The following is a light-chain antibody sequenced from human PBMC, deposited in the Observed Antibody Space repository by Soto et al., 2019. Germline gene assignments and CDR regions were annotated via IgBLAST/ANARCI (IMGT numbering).Light chain of an antibody. Sequence: EIVLTQSPATLSLSQGERARLSCRASQSVSTFLAWFQQKPGQPPRLLIYNASNRTTGIPARFSGSGSGTDFTLTISSLEPEDFAVYYCQQRGDWPPITFGQGTRLEIK. CDR3: QQRGDWPPIT. J-gene: IGKJ5*01. CDR2: NAS. CDR1: QSVSTF. V-gene: IGKV3-11*01.